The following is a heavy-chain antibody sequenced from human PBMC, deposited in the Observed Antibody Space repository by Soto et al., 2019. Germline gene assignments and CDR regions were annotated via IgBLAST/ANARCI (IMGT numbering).Heavy chain of an antibody. J-gene: IGHJ5*02. CDR1: GDXVSSPSDT. V-gene: IGHV6-1*01. D-gene: IGHD1-1*01. CDR2: TRYTSKWSY. CDR3: LRVDWNDAGS. Sequence: QXLSLTCAISGDXVSSPSDTWEWIRQSPSRGLEWLGRTRYTSKWSYEYALSVKGRITISPDKSKNHFSLQLESVTPEDTAVYYCLRVDWNDAGSWGQGTLLTV.